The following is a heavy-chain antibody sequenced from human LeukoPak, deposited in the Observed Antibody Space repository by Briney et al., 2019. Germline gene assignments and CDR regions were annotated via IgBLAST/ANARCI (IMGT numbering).Heavy chain of an antibody. Sequence: GASVKVSCKASGGTVSSYAISGVRQAPGQGLEWMGGIIPIFGTANYAQKFQGRVTITADESTSTAYMELSSLRSEDTAVYYCARSAWIQLWLDYWGQGTLVTVSS. CDR2: IIPIFGTA. CDR3: ARSAWIQLWLDY. CDR1: GGTVSSYA. V-gene: IGHV1-69*13. J-gene: IGHJ4*02. D-gene: IGHD5-18*01.